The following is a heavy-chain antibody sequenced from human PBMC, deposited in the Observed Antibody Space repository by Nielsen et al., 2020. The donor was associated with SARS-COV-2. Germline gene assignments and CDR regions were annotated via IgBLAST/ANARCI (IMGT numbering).Heavy chain of an antibody. CDR1: GFTFSSYS. Sequence: GESLKISCAASGFTFSSYSMNWVRQAPGKGLEWVSSISSSSSYIYYADSVKGRFTISRENAKNSLYLQMNSLRAEDTAVYYCARDYDYVWGRRAFDLWGRGTLVTVSS. J-gene: IGHJ2*01. CDR2: ISSSSSYI. D-gene: IGHD3-16*01. CDR3: ARDYDYVWGRRAFDL. V-gene: IGHV3-21*01.